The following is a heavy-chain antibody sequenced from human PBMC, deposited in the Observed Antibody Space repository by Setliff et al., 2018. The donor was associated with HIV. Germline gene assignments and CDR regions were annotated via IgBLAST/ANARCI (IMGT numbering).Heavy chain of an antibody. CDR2: IYHSGIT. Sequence: PSETLSLTCTVSGYSISSGYYWGWIRQPPGKGLEWIGSIYHSGITYYNSSLKSRVTISVDTSKNQFSLNLTSVTAADTAVYYCARDPNTGYSSGWSFDYWGQGTLVTAPQ. V-gene: IGHV4-38-2*02. CDR3: ARDPNTGYSSGWSFDY. CDR1: GYSISSGYY. D-gene: IGHD6-19*01. J-gene: IGHJ4*02.